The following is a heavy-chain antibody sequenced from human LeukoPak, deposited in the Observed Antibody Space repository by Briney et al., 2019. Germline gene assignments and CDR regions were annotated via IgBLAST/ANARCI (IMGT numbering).Heavy chain of an antibody. CDR1: GGSISRSSYY. D-gene: IGHD3-22*01. Sequence: SETLSLTCTVSGGSISRSSYYWGWIRQPPGKGLEWIGTIYYSGSTYYNPSLKSRVTISVDTSKNQFSLKLNSVTAADTAVYYCARVADSSGYIYYYYYMDVWGKGTTVTVSS. V-gene: IGHV4-39*07. CDR3: ARVADSSGYIYYYYYMDV. CDR2: IYYSGST. J-gene: IGHJ6*03.